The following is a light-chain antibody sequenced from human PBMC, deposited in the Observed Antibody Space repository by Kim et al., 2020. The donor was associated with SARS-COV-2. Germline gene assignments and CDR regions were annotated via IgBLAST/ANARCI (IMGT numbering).Light chain of an antibody. V-gene: IGKV3-15*01. CDR1: QTISNN. J-gene: IGKJ4*01. CDR2: GAS. CDR3: QQYDNWPPLT. Sequence: SPGERATRSCRASQTISNNLAWYQQKPGQAPSLLIYGASTRATGVPARFSGSGSGTEFTLTISSLQSEDVAIYFCQQYDNWPPLTFGGGTKVEIK.